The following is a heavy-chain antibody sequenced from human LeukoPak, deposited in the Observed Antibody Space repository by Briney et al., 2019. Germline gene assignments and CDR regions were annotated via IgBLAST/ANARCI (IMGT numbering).Heavy chain of an antibody. CDR2: FCHCGST. Sequence: PSETLSLTCAVSADSINSRNWWSWVRQSPGEGLEWIGEFCHCGSTNYNPSLKSRATISVDKSKSQFSLKLNSVSAADTAVYYCARVPAAAFPRFDPWGQGTLVTVSS. D-gene: IGHD6-13*01. CDR3: ARVPAAAFPRFDP. V-gene: IGHV4-4*02. J-gene: IGHJ5*02. CDR1: ADSINSRNW.